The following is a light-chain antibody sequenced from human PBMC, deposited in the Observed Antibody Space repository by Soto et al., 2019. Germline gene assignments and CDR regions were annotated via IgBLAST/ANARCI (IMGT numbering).Light chain of an antibody. Sequence: EIVLTQSPGTLSLSPGDRATLSCSASQRVSSSYLAWYQQKPAQAPRLLMYGAYGRAPGTPDRFSGSGSGKDSPLAHSRLEPEDLSVYYCQQYDNWGTFPPGTKEDI. V-gene: IGKV3-20*01. CDR2: GAY. CDR1: QRVSSSY. CDR3: QQYDNWGT. J-gene: IGKJ3*01.